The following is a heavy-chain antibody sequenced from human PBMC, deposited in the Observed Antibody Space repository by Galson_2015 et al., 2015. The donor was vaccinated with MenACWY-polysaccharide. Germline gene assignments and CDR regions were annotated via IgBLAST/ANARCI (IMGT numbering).Heavy chain of an antibody. V-gene: IGHV3-23*01. D-gene: IGHD1-1*01. CDR3: ARILEPYITSYYYGMDV. Sequence: SLRLSCAASGFTFSSYVMDWVRQAPGTGLESLARISYSGGTTSYADSVKGRFTISRDNSKTTLCLQMNSLRVEDTAVYFCARILEPYITSYYYGMDVWGQGTTVTVSS. CDR2: ISYSGGTT. CDR1: GFTFSSYV. J-gene: IGHJ6*02.